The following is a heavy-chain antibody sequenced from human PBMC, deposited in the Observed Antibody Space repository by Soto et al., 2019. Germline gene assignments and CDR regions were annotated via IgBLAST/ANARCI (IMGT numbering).Heavy chain of an antibody. CDR2: IKQDGSEK. CDR1: GFTFXNXX. Sequence: GGSLRLSCAASGFTFXNXXXXXXXQGPGQGLEWVAXIKQDGSEKYYVDSVKGRFTVSRDNANNSLYLQLNSVTAEDTAVYYCARQLGYCSNNICSNWFAPWGQGTLVTVSS. J-gene: IGHJ5*01. CDR3: ARQLGYCSNNICSNWFAP. D-gene: IGHD2-2*01. V-gene: IGHV3-7*01.